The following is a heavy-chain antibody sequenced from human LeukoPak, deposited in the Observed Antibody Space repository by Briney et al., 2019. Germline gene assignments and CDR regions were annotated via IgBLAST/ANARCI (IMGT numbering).Heavy chain of an antibody. V-gene: IGHV4-38-2*02. CDR2: IYHSGST. CDR1: GYSISSGYY. CDR3: ARVQYYYDKVDY. Sequence: PSETLSLTCTVSGYSISSGYYWGWIRQPPGKGLEWIGSIYHSGSTYYNPSLKSRVTISVDTSKNQFSLKLSSVTAADTAVYYCARVQYYYDKVDYWGQGTLVTVSS. D-gene: IGHD3-22*01. J-gene: IGHJ4*02.